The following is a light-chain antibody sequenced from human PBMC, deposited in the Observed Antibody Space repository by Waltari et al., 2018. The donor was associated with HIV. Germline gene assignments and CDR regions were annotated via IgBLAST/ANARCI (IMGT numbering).Light chain of an antibody. V-gene: IGLV1-47*01. CDR3: ASWDDSLSIVV. CDR1: SSNVGSNY. J-gene: IGLJ2*01. Sequence: QSVLTQPPSASGTPGQRITLSCSGSSSNVGSNYVYWYQQLPVTAPKVLIFMTNQRPSGVPDRFSASKSGTSASLAISGLRSEDEADYYCASWDDSLSIVVFGGGTKLTVL. CDR2: MTN.